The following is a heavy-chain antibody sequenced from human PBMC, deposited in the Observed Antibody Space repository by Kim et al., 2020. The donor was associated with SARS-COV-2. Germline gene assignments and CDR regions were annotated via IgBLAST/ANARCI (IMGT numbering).Heavy chain of an antibody. CDR3: AREGEGAFGWFDP. D-gene: IGHD3-16*01. J-gene: IGHJ5*02. Sequence: YADSVKGRLTISRDNSKNTLYLQMNRLRAEDTAVYYCAREGEGAFGWFDPWGQGTLVTVSS. V-gene: IGHV3-30*07.